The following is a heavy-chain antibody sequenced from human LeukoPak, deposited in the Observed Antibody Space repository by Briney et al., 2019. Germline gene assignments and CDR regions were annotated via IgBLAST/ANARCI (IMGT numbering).Heavy chain of an antibody. D-gene: IGHD2/OR15-2a*01. CDR1: GFTFSSSS. Sequence: PGGSLRLSCTASGFTFSSSSVNWVRRAPGKGRVWVSSLTRSCTYIYYADSMKGRFTISRDNAENSLYLQKDSLRADDTAVYYCARAPSGENYFPWYFDLWGRCTLVTVSS. V-gene: IGHV3-21*01. J-gene: IGHJ2*01. CDR3: ARAPSGENYFPWYFDL. CDR2: LTRSCTYI.